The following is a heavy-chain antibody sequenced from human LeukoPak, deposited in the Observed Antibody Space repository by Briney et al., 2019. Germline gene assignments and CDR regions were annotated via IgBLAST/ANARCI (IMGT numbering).Heavy chain of an antibody. J-gene: IGHJ6*02. Sequence: SQTLSLTCAISGDSVSSNSVAWNWIRQSPSRGLQWLGRTFYRSKWYNDYAESVKSRLTINADTSKNQFSLQLNSVTPEDTAVYYCERENYYYGMDVWGQGTTVTVSS. CDR2: TFYRSKWYN. CDR3: ERENYYYGMDV. V-gene: IGHV6-1*01. CDR1: GDSVSSNSVA.